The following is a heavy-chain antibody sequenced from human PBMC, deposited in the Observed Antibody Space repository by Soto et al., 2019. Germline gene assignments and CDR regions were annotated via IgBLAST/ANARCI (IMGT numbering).Heavy chain of an antibody. J-gene: IGHJ4*02. CDR3: AQVAPLDY. Sequence: GGSLRLSCAASGFTLSSYVMSWVRQAPGKGLEWVSDISGSGGSTYYADSVKGRFTISRDKSNNTLYLLMSSLRAEDTAVYYCAQVAPLDYWGQGSLVTVSS. CDR1: GFTLSSYV. V-gene: IGHV3-23*01. CDR2: ISGSGGST. D-gene: IGHD5-12*01.